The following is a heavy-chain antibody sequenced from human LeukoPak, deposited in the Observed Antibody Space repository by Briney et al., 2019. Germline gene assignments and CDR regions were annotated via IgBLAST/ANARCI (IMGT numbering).Heavy chain of an antibody. J-gene: IGHJ3*02. CDR2: INPNSGGT. CDR1: GYTFTGYY. V-gene: IGHV1-2*02. D-gene: IGHD6-19*01. Sequence: ASVKVSRKASGYTFTGYYMHWVRQAPGQGLEWMGWINPNSGGTNYAQKFQGRVTMTRDTSISTAYMELSRLRSDDTAVYYCARDLEQWLDGGDAFDIWGQGTMVTVSS. CDR3: ARDLEQWLDGGDAFDI.